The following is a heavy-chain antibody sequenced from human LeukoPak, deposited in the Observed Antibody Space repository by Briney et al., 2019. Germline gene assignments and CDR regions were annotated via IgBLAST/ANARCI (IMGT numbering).Heavy chain of an antibody. CDR2: INTNTGNP. V-gene: IGHV7-4-1*02. Sequence: ASVKVSCKASGYTFTSHAMNWVRQAPGQGLEWMGWINTNTGNPTYAQGFTGRFVFSLDTSVSTAYLQISGLKAEDTAVYYCARGSVGYYDFWSGYYTGYYFDYWGQGTLVTVSS. CDR3: ARGSVGYYDFWSGYYTGYYFDY. CDR1: GYTFTSHA. D-gene: IGHD3-3*01. J-gene: IGHJ4*02.